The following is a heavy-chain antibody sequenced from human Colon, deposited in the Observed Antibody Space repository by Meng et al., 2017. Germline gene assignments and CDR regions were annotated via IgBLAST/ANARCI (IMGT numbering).Heavy chain of an antibody. D-gene: IGHD1-20*01. CDR2: SYWDDDK. CDR1: GFPLTKTEVG. CDR3: AHRHGGNNWNSGNFDY. V-gene: IGHV2-5*02. J-gene: IGHJ4*02. Sequence: SGPTLVKPTQTLSLTCTFSGFPLTKTEVGVAWIRQAPGKAPEWLGFSYWDDDKRYNPSLKSRLTITKDTSKNQVVLTMINMDPVDTATYYCAHRHGGNNWNSGNFDYWGQGTLVTVSS.